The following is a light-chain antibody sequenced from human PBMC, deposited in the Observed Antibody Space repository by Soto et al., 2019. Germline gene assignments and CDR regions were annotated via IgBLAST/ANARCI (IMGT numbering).Light chain of an antibody. Sequence: QSALTQPASVSGSPGQSITISCTGASSDVGAHNYVFWYQQHPGKAPKLMIFEVSNRPSGVSNRFSGSKSGNTASLTVSGLQAEDEADYYCSSFSSSSTLYVFGTGTKLTVL. CDR3: SSFSSSSTLYV. J-gene: IGLJ1*01. CDR1: SSDVGAHNY. V-gene: IGLV2-14*01. CDR2: EVS.